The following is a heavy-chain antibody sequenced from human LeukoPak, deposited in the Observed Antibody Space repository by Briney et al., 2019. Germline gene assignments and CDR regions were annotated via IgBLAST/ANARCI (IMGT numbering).Heavy chain of an antibody. J-gene: IGHJ4*02. CDR1: RYTFTGYY. D-gene: IGHD3-3*01. V-gene: IGHV1-2*02. Sequence: ASVKVSCKASRYTFTGYYMHWVRQAPGQGLEWMVWINPNSGGTNYAQKFQGRVTMTRDTSISTAYMELSRLRSDDTAVYYCARDTRPIFGVASSFDYWGQGTLVTVSS. CDR3: ARDTRPIFGVASSFDY. CDR2: INPNSGGT.